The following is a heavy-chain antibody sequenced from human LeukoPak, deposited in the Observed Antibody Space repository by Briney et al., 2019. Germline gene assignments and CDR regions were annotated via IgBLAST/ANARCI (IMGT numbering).Heavy chain of an antibody. CDR1: GGSISSSSYY. Sequence: SETLSLTCTVSGGSISSSSYYWGWIRQPPGKGLEWIGSIYYSGSTYYNPSLKSRVTISVDTSKNQFSLKLSSVTAADTAVYYCARHIGYSYGPYFDYWGQGTLVTVSS. D-gene: IGHD5-18*01. CDR3: ARHIGYSYGPYFDY. J-gene: IGHJ4*02. V-gene: IGHV4-39*01. CDR2: IYYSGST.